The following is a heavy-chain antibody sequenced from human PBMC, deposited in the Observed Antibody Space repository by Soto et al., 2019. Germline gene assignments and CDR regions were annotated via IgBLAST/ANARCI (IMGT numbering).Heavy chain of an antibody. CDR2: INPILVIA. CDR3: APSYYGSVSYLVGD. Sequence: QVQLVQSGAEVKKPGSSVKVSCKASGGTFSSYTISWVRQAPGQGLEWMGRINPILVIANYAQKCQGRVTITADKSTSTAYMELSSLRSEDTAVYYCAPSYYGSVSYLVGDWGQGALVTVSS. J-gene: IGHJ4*02. D-gene: IGHD3-10*01. V-gene: IGHV1-69*02. CDR1: GGTFSSYT.